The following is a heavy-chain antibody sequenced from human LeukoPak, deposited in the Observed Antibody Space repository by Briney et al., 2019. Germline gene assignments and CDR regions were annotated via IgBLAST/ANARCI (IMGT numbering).Heavy chain of an antibody. V-gene: IGHV1-18*01. J-gene: IGHJ5*02. D-gene: IGHD3-10*01. CDR2: ISAYNGNT. Sequence: ASVKVSCKASGYTFTGYGIGWVRQAPGQGLEWMGWISAYNGNTNYAQKLQGRVTMTTDTSTSTAYMELRSLRSDDTAVYYCAREGGLVRGLSGWFDPWGQGTLVTVSS. CDR3: AREGGLVRGLSGWFDP. CDR1: GYTFTGYG.